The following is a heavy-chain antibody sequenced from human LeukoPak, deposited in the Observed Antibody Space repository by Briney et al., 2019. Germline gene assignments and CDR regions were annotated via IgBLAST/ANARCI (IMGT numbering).Heavy chain of an antibody. CDR2: ISSSSSYI. Sequence: GGSLRLSCAAYGFTFSSYSMNWVRQAPGKGLEWVSSISSSSSYIYYADSVKGRFTISRDNAKNSLYLQINSLRAEDTAVYYCARVGGDYGDNYGMDVWGQGTTVTVSS. V-gene: IGHV3-21*01. J-gene: IGHJ6*02. D-gene: IGHD4-17*01. CDR1: GFTFSSYS. CDR3: ARVGGDYGDNYGMDV.